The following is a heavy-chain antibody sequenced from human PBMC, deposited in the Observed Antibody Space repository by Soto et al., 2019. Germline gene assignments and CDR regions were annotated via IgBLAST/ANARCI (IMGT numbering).Heavy chain of an antibody. D-gene: IGHD3-9*01. CDR1: GGSFSGYY. J-gene: IGHJ6*04. CDR2: INHSGNT. V-gene: IGHV4-34*01. CDR3: ASQGLPYFDWSPTPLHYTAV. Sequence: PSETLSLTCAVYGGSFSGYYWSWIRQPPGKGLEWIGEINHSGNTNYNPSLKSRVTISVDKSKNQFSLKLSSVTAADTAVYYCASQGLPYFDWSPTPLHYTAVRGKGTTVTVSA.